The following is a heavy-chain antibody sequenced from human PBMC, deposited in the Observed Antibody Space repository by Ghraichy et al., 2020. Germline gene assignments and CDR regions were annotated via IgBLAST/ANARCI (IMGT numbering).Heavy chain of an antibody. Sequence: SETLSLTCAVYGRAFSGYYWSWIRQPPGKGLEWIWEINHSGSTNYNPSLKSRVTISLDTSKNQFSLKLSSVTAADTAVYYCARGFPSVVATADAFDIWGQGTMVTGAS. D-gene: IGHD2-21*02. CDR2: INHSGST. J-gene: IGHJ3*02. CDR3: ARGFPSVVATADAFDI. CDR1: GRAFSGYY. V-gene: IGHV4-34*01.